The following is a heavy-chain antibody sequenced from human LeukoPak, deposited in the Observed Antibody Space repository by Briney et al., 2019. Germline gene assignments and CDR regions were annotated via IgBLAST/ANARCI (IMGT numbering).Heavy chain of an antibody. CDR2: ISSSSGTI. J-gene: IGHJ5*02. CDR1: GFTFSSYS. V-gene: IGHV3-48*01. D-gene: IGHD3-10*01. CDR3: ARDVYGSGKNWFDP. Sequence: GGSLRLSCAASGFTFSSYSMNWVRQAPGEGLEWGSYISSSSGTIYYADSVKGRFTISRDNAKNSLYLQMNSLRAEDTAVYYCARDVYGSGKNWFDPWGQGTLVTVSS.